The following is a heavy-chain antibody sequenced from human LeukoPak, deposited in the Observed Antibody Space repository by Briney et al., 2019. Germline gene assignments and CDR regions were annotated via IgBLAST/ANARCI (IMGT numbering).Heavy chain of an antibody. J-gene: IGHJ4*02. CDR3: ALVRDSSSWYPLDY. CDR2: ISYDGSNK. Sequence: GRSLRLSCAASGFTFSSYGMHWVRQAPGKGLEWVAVISYDGSNKYYADSVKGQFTISRDYSKNTLYLQMNSLRAEDTAVYYCALVRDSSSWYPLDYWGQGTLVTVSS. D-gene: IGHD6-13*01. V-gene: IGHV3-30*03. CDR1: GFTFSSYG.